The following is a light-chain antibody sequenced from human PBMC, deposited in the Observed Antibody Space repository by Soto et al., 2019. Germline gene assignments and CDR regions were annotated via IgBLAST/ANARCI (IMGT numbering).Light chain of an antibody. CDR1: QSVDSN. V-gene: IGKV3-15*01. Sequence: EVVMTQSPATLSVSPGERATLSCRASQSVDSNLAWYQQKPGQAPRLLIYRASTRAAGIPDTFSGSGSGTEYTLTISRLPSADFAVYYYQQYNDWPYNFGQGTKLDIK. CDR3: QQYNDWPYN. CDR2: RAS. J-gene: IGKJ2*01.